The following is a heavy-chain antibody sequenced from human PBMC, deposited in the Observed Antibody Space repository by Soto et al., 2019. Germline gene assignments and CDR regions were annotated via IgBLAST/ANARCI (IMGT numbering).Heavy chain of an antibody. Sequence: GGSLRLSCAASGFSFSSYWMHWVRQAPGQGLVWVSRINSDESTTGYADSVKGRFTISRDNAKNTLYLQVNSLRVEDTAVYYCARGAVVGSLSFDHWGLGTLVTVSS. D-gene: IGHD6-13*01. CDR2: INSDESTT. J-gene: IGHJ4*02. CDR3: ARGAVVGSLSFDH. V-gene: IGHV3-74*01. CDR1: GFSFSSYW.